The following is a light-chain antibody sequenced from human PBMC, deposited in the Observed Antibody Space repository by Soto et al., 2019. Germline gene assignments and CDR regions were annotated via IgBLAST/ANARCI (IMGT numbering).Light chain of an antibody. CDR1: QSVSSY. CDR3: QQRSNSPRT. CDR2: DAS. V-gene: IGKV3-11*01. J-gene: IGKJ1*01. Sequence: EIVLTQSPATLSLSPGERATLSCRASQSVSSYLAWYQQKPGQAPRLLIYDASNRATGIPARFSGSGSGTDFTLTISSLEPEDFAVYYCQQRSNSPRTFGQGT.